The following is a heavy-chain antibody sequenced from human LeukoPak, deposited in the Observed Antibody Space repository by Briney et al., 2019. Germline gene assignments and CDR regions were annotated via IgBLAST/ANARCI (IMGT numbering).Heavy chain of an antibody. V-gene: IGHV3-23*01. J-gene: IGHJ4*02. CDR3: ARRDTSGWYSPDS. D-gene: IGHD6-19*01. CDR2: IGRAGTGT. CDR1: GFTFSNYA. Sequence: GGSLRLSCAASGFTFSNYAMTWVRQAPGKGLEWVPSIGRAGTGTYYADSVKGRFTISRDSSKNTLYLQMDSLRTEDTASYYCARRDTSGWYSPDSWGQGTLVTVS.